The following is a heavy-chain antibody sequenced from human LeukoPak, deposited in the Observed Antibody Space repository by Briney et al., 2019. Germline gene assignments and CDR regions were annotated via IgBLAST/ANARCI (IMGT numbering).Heavy chain of an antibody. Sequence: GGSLRLSCAASGLIVSNNYMSWVRQAPGKGLEWVSIVYSGGHTYYADSVKGRFTISRDKSKNTLYLQMYSLRAEDTAVYYCAKYGSGSFWGQGTLVTVSS. CDR1: GLIVSNNY. CDR2: VYSGGHT. D-gene: IGHD3-10*01. J-gene: IGHJ4*02. V-gene: IGHV3-53*01. CDR3: AKYGSGSF.